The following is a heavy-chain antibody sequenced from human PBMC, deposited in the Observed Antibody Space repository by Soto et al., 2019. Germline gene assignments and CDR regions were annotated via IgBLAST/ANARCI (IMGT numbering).Heavy chain of an antibody. CDR3: ARSQVSSSNGYYYCMDV. CDR2: IFSNDEK. Sequence: QVTLKESGPVLVKPTETLTLTCTVSGFSLSNARMGVSWIRQPPGKALEWLAHIFSNDEKSYSTSLKSRLTISKAASKRQVVLTITSIDPVDTATYYCARSQVSSSNGYYYCMDVWGQGTTVTVSS. V-gene: IGHV2-26*01. J-gene: IGHJ6*02. D-gene: IGHD6-6*01. CDR1: GFSLSNARMG.